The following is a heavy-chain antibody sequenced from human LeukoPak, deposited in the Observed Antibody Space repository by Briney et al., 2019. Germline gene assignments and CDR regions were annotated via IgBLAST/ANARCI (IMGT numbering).Heavy chain of an antibody. J-gene: IGHJ4*02. V-gene: IGHV3-48*01. CDR1: GFSFRNYD. Sequence: PGGSLRLSCEGSGFSFRNYDMNWVRQAPGKGLQWIAYISTSSSSRYYADSVKGRFTISRDNAKNSLYLQMNSLRAEDTAVYYCARDPGYCSGGSCYRGDYWGQGTLVTVSS. CDR3: ARDPGYCSGGSCYRGDY. CDR2: ISTSSSSR. D-gene: IGHD2-15*01.